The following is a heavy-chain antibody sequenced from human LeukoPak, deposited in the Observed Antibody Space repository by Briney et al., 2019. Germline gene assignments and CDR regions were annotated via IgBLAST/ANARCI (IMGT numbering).Heavy chain of an antibody. D-gene: IGHD3-16*02. CDR1: GFTFSNAW. Sequence: GGSLRLSCAASGFTFSNAWMSWVRQAPGKGLEWVGRIKSKTDGGTTDYAAPVKGRFTISRDDSKNTLYLQMNSLKTEDTAVYYCTTEDSGVWGSYRDAFDIWGQETMVTVSS. J-gene: IGHJ3*02. CDR3: TTEDSGVWGSYRDAFDI. V-gene: IGHV3-15*01. CDR2: IKSKTDGGTT.